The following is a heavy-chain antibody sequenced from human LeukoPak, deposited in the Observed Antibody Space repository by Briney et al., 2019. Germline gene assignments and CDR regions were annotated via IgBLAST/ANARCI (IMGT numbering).Heavy chain of an antibody. CDR1: GYTFTGYL. J-gene: IGHJ4*02. CDR3: ARDPGYSSPRGDY. V-gene: IGHV1-2*02. CDR2: INPNSGGT. Sequence: ASVKVSCKAYGYTFTGYLMHWVRQAPGQGLEWMGWINPNSGGTHCAQKFQGRVTMTRDTSISTAYMELSRLRSDDTAVYYCARDPGYSSPRGDYWGQGTLVTVSS. D-gene: IGHD5-18*01.